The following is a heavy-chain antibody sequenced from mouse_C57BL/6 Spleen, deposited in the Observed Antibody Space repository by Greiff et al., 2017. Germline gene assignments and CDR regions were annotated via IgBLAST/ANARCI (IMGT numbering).Heavy chain of an antibody. Sequence: EVKLVESGGGLVKPGGSLKLSCAASGFTFSDYGMHWVRQAPEKGLEWVAYISSGSSTIYYAATVKGRFTISRDNAKNTLFLQMTSLRSEDTAMYYCARKVLITTVVATNAMDYWGQGTSVTVSS. CDR1: GFTFSDYG. V-gene: IGHV5-17*01. CDR3: ARKVLITTVVATNAMDY. CDR2: ISSGSSTI. D-gene: IGHD1-1*01. J-gene: IGHJ4*01.